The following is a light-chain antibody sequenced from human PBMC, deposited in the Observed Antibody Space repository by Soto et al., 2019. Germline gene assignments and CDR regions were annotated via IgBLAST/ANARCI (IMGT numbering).Light chain of an antibody. CDR1: QSVSSN. CDR2: GAS. V-gene: IGKV3-15*01. CDR3: QQYNNWPQT. J-gene: IGKJ1*01. Sequence: EIVMTQSPATLSVSPGERATLSCRASQSVSSNLAWSQQKPGQAPRLLIYGASTRATGIPARFSGSGSGTELTLNLRSVQSEDFAVYCCQQYNNWPQTFGQGTKVEIK.